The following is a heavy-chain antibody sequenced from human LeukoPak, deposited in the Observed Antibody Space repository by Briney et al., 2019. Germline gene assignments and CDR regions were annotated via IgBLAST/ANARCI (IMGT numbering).Heavy chain of an antibody. CDR2: IYYSGST. Sequence: SETLSLTCTVSGGSISSGGYYWSWIRQPPGKGLEWIGYIYYSGSTYYNPSLKSRVTISVDTSKNQFSLKLSSVTAADTAVYYCASRGTPYYYDSSGYYDAFDIWGQGTMVTVSS. CDR1: GGSISSGGYY. J-gene: IGHJ3*02. D-gene: IGHD3-22*01. V-gene: IGHV4-30-4*08. CDR3: ASRGTPYYYDSSGYYDAFDI.